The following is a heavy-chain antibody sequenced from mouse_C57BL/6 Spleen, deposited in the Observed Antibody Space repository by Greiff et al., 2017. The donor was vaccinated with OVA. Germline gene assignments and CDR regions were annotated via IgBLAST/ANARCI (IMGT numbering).Heavy chain of an antibody. CDR3: ETGYGTTVVEGYFDV. J-gene: IGHJ1*03. CDR2: IDPSDSYT. CDR1: GYTFTSYW. V-gene: IGHV1-50*01. Sequence: QVQLLQPGAELVKPGASVKLSCKASGYTFTSYWMQWVNQRPGQGLAWIGEIDPSDSYTNYNQKFKGQATLTVDTSSSTAYMQLSSLTSEDDEVYYCETGYGTTVVEGYFDVWGTGTTVTVSS. D-gene: IGHD1-1*01.